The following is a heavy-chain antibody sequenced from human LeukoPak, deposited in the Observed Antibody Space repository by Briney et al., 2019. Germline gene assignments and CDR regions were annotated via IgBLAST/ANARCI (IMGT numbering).Heavy chain of an antibody. CDR1: GGSISSYY. D-gene: IGHD3-3*01. CDR3: ARAPSSSYYDFWSGYNYFDY. V-gene: IGHV4-59*01. J-gene: IGHJ4*02. CDR2: IYYSGST. Sequence: PSETLSLTCTVSGGSISSYYWSWIRQPPGKGLEWIGYIYYSGSTNYNPSLRSRVTISVDTSKNQFSLKLSSVTAADTAVNYCARAPSSSYYDFWSGYNYFDYWGQGTLVTVSS.